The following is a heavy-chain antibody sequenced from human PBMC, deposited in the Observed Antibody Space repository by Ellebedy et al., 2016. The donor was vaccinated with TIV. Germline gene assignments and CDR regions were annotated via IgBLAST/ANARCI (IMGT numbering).Heavy chain of an antibody. CDR3: ARDTAMDY. CDR1: GFTFRSHD. V-gene: IGHV3-13*01. Sequence: GESLKIPCAASGFTFRSHDMHWVRQPPGKGLEWVSGITSAGDTYYLGYVKGRFIISRDSAKDSLYLQMNSLRAEDTDVYYCARDTAMDYWGQGTLVNVAS. D-gene: IGHD5-18*01. CDR2: ITSAGDT. J-gene: IGHJ4*02.